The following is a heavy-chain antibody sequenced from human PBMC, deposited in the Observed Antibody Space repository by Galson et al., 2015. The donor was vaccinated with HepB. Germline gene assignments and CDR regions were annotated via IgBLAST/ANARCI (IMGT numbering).Heavy chain of an antibody. D-gene: IGHD2-21*02. CDR3: TNCGFDCYSFDF. J-gene: IGHJ4*02. Sequence: ETLSLTCSVSGGSITSDYWSWIRQSPGKGLEWIGYIYNIGTTNYNPSFKNRVTISADPSKNQLSLKLSSVTAADTAVYYCTNCGFDCYSFDFRGQGALVTVSS. CDR1: GGSITSDY. V-gene: IGHV4-59*01. CDR2: IYNIGTT.